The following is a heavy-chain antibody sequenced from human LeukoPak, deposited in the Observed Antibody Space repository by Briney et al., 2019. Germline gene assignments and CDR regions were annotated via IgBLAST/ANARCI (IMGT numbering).Heavy chain of an antibody. Sequence: PSETLSLTCTVSGGSISSYYWSWIRQPPGKGLEWIGYIYYSGSTNYNPSLKSRVTISVDTSKNQFSLKLSSVTAADTAVYYCSGGEYCSSTSCLSDYYYYGMDVWGQGTTVTVSS. CDR3: SGGEYCSSTSCLSDYYYYGMDV. J-gene: IGHJ6*02. CDR1: GGSISSYY. V-gene: IGHV4-59*08. D-gene: IGHD2-2*01. CDR2: IYYSGST.